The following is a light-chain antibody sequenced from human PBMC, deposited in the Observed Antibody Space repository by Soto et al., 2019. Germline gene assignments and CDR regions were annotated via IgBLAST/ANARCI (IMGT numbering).Light chain of an antibody. V-gene: IGLV2-11*02. CDR2: DVG. Sequence: QSALTQPRSVSGSPGQSVTISCTGSSADVGRYDYVSWYQHQPGKAPKVIIYDVGKRPSGVPDRFSGSKSGNTASLTISGLHVGDEADYYCCSYAGNNNFVVFGGGTKLTVL. CDR1: SADVGRYDY. J-gene: IGLJ2*01. CDR3: CSYAGNNNFVV.